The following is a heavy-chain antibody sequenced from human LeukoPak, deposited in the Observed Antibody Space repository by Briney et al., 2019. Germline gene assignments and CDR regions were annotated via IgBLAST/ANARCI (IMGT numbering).Heavy chain of an antibody. D-gene: IGHD2-2*01. J-gene: IGHJ4*02. V-gene: IGHV4-34*01. Sequence: KSSETLSLTCAVYGGSFSGYYWSWIRQPPGKRLEWIGEINHSGSTNYNPSLKSRVTISVDTSKNQFSLKLSSVTAADTAVYYCASTTPRHCSSTSCISDYWGQGTLVTVSS. CDR2: INHSGST. CDR3: ASTTPRHCSSTSCISDY. CDR1: GGSFSGYY.